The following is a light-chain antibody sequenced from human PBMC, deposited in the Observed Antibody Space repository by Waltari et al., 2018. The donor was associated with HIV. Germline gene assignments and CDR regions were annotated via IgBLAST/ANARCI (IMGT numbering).Light chain of an antibody. J-gene: IGLJ2*01. Sequence: QSVLTQPPSVSGAPGQRVTISCTGGSSNIGADYDVHWYQQIPGTAPKLLIPGNKNRPSGVPDPFSASKSGTSASLAITGLQAEDEADYFCQSYDRSLSASVVFGGGTKLTVL. CDR2: GNK. CDR1: SSNIGADYD. V-gene: IGLV1-40*01. CDR3: QSYDRSLSASVV.